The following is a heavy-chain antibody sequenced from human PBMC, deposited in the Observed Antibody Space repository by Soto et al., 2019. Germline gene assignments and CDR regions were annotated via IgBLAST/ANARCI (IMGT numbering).Heavy chain of an antibody. CDR1: GFTFSTYW. V-gene: IGHV3-74*01. Sequence: EVQLVESGGGLVQPGGSLRLSCAASGFTFSTYWMHWVRQAPGTGLVWVSRINSDGSITNYADSVKGRFSISRDNAKNTLYLQMNSLRAEDTAVYYCARSNWQNYFDYWGQGTLVTVSS. D-gene: IGHD1-1*01. CDR3: ARSNWQNYFDY. J-gene: IGHJ4*02. CDR2: INSDGSIT.